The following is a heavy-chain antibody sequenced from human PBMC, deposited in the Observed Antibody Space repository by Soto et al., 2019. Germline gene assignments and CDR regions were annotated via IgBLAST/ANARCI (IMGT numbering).Heavy chain of an antibody. D-gene: IGHD5-18*01. CDR1: GGSISSGGYS. CDR2: MYHSGST. V-gene: IGHV4-30-2*01. J-gene: IGHJ6*02. Sequence: PSETLSLTCAVSGGSISSGGYSWSWIRQPPGKGLEWIGYMYHSGSTYYNPSLKSRVTISIDRSKNQFSLKLSSVTAADTAVYYCACIFSGGYGYGFYYYGMDVWGQGTTVTVSS. CDR3: ACIFSGGYGYGFYYYGMDV.